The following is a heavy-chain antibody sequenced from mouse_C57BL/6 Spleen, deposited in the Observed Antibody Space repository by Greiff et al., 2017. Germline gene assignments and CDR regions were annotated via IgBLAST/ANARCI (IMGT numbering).Heavy chain of an antibody. J-gene: IGHJ2*01. CDR1: GYTFTSYW. D-gene: IGHD4-1*01. CDR2: IDPSDSYT. Sequence: VQLQQPGAELVKPGASVKLSCKASGYTFTSYWMQWVKQRPGQGLEWIGEIDPSDSYTNYHQKFKGKATLTVDTSSSPAYMQLSSLTSEDSAVYYCARKGTGTDYFDYWGQGTTLSVAS. CDR3: ARKGTGTDYFDY. V-gene: IGHV1-50*01.